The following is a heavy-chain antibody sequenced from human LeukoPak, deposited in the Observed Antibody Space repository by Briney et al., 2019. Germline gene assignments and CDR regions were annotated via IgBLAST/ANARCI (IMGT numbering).Heavy chain of an antibody. CDR2: INSDGSST. CDR1: GFAFSSYW. D-gene: IGHD2-15*01. J-gene: IGHJ3*02. CDR3: ARGATDAFDI. V-gene: IGHV3-74*01. Sequence: PGGSLRLSCAASGFAFSSYWMHWVRQAPGKGLVWVSLINSDGSSTSYADSVKGRFTISRDNAKNTLYLQMSGLRAEDTAVYYCARGATDAFDIWGQGTMVTVS.